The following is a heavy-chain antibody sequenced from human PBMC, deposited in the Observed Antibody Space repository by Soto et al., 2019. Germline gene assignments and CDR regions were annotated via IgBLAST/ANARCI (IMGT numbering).Heavy chain of an antibody. CDR1: GFTFSSYG. CDR3: AKDWWEYCSGGSCNWFDP. CDR2: ISYDGSNK. D-gene: IGHD2-15*01. J-gene: IGHJ5*02. Sequence: QVQLVESGGGVVQPGRSLRLSCAASGFTFSSYGMHWVRQAPGKGLEWVAVISYDGSNKYYADSVKGRFTMYRDNSKNTLYLQMNSLRAEDTAVHYCAKDWWEYCSGGSCNWFDPWGQGTLVTVSS. V-gene: IGHV3-30*18.